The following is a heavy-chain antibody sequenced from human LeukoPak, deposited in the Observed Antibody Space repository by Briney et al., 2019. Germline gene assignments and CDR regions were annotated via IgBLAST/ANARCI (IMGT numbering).Heavy chain of an antibody. V-gene: IGHV4-38-2*01. CDR3: ASLRYFDWLFLFDY. J-gene: IGHJ4*02. CDR1: GYSISSGYY. CDR2: IYHSGST. Sequence: SETLSLTCAVSGYSISSGYYWGWIRQPPGKGLEWIGSIYHSGSTYYNPSLKSRVTISVDTSKNQFSLKLSSVIAADTAVYYCASLRYFDWLFLFDYWGQGTLVTVSS. D-gene: IGHD3-9*01.